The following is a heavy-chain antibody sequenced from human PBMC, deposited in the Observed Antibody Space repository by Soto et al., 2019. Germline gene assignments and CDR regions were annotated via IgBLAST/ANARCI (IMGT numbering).Heavy chain of an antibody. V-gene: IGHV4-61*01. CDR3: ARSESSWYGGVYFDY. CDR2: INDLGRN. CDR1: GGSVSSGSYY. J-gene: IGHJ4*02. D-gene: IGHD6-13*01. Sequence: QVQLQESGPGLVKPSETLSLTCTVSGGSVSSGSYYWSWIRQPPGKGLEWIGYINDLGRNNYNPSLKSRVTISVDTSKNQFALKLTSVTAADTAVYYCARSESSWYGGVYFDYWGRGTLVIVSS.